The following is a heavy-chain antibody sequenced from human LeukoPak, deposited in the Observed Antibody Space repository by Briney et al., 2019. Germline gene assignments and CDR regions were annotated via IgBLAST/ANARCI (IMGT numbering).Heavy chain of an antibody. Sequence: PSQTLSLTCTVSGGSISSGGYYWSWIRQHPGKGLEWIGYIYYSGSTYYNPSLKSRVTISVDTSKNQFSLKLSSVTAADTAVYYCASHRFWGGRSGYSRDYWGQGTLVTVSP. V-gene: IGHV4-31*03. CDR1: GGSISSGGYY. CDR2: IYYSGST. J-gene: IGHJ4*02. D-gene: IGHD3-3*01. CDR3: ASHRFWGGRSGYSRDY.